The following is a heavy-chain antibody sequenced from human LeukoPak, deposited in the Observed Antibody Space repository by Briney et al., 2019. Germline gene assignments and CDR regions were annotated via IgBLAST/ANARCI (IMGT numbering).Heavy chain of an antibody. Sequence: AAVKVSCKTSGYMFTTYGITWVRQAPGQGFQWMGWISAHSGNTKYAEKFQGRVTLTTDTSTSTGYLELGSLTSDDTAVYYCARDLSSGGWTLEFDYWGQGTQVTVAS. CDR3: ARDLSSGGWTLEFDY. D-gene: IGHD6-25*01. J-gene: IGHJ4*02. V-gene: IGHV1-18*04. CDR2: ISAHSGNT. CDR1: GYMFTTYG.